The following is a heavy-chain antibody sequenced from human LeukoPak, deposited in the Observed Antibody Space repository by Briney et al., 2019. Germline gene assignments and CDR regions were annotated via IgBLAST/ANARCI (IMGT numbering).Heavy chain of an antibody. J-gene: IGHJ3*02. CDR3: ARPLTVSYVLRSGDDAFDI. V-gene: IGHV1-2*02. D-gene: IGHD1-26*01. Sequence: ASVKVSCKASGYTFTGYYMHWVRQAPGQGLKWMGWINPNSGGTNYAQKFQGRVTMTRDTSISTAYMELSRLRSDDTAVDYCARPLTVSYVLRSGDDAFDIWGQGTMVTVSS. CDR1: GYTFTGYY. CDR2: INPNSGGT.